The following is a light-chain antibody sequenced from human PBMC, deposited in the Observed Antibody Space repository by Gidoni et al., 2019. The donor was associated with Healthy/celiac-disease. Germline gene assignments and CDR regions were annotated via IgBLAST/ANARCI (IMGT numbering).Light chain of an antibody. CDR3: QQYYSTPLT. Sequence: DIVMTQSPDSLAVSLGERATINCQSSRSVLYSSNSKNYLAWYQQKPGQPPRLLIYWASTRESGVPARFSGSGSGTDFTLTISSLQAEDVAVYYCQQYYSTPLTFGGGTKVEIK. CDR1: RSVLYSSNSKNY. CDR2: WAS. J-gene: IGKJ4*01. V-gene: IGKV4-1*01.